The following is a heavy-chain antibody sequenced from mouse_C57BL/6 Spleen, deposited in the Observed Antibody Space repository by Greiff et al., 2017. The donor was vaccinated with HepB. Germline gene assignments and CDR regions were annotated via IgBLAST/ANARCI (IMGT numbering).Heavy chain of an antibody. CDR3: ASSTMIRGWFAY. CDR2: IYPGSGNT. V-gene: IGHV1-66*01. D-gene: IGHD2-4*01. J-gene: IGHJ3*01. CDR1: GYSFTSYY. Sequence: VQLQQSGPELVKPGASVKISCKASGYSFTSYYIHWVKQRPGQGLEWIGWIYPGSGNTKYNEKFKGKATLTADTSSSTAYMQLSSLTSEDSAVYYCASSTMIRGWFAYWGQGTLVTVSA.